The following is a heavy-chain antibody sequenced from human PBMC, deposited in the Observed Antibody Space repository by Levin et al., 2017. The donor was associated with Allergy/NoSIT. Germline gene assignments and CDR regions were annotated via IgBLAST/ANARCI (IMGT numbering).Heavy chain of an antibody. CDR1: GFTLSTYA. J-gene: IGHJ4*02. V-gene: IGHV3-64D*06. D-gene: IGHD2-8*02. CDR3: AKDLGTGRSFDY. CDR2: ISSNGHIT. Sequence: PGGSLRLSCSASGFTLSTYAMHWVRQAPGKGLEFVSVISSNGHITYYADSVKGRFTISRDNSKNTLYLQMRSLRTEDTAVYYCAKDLGTGRSFDYWGQGTLVTVSS.